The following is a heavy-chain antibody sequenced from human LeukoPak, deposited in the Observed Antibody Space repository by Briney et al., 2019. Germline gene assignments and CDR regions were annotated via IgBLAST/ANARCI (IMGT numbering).Heavy chain of an antibody. CDR1: GFAFTSYG. CDR3: ARGGYSGPGATDY. D-gene: IGHD5-12*01. Sequence: ASVKVSCKASGFAFTSYGFTWVRQAPGQGLEWMGWISAYNGHTNYAQKLQGRVTMTTDTSTSTVYMEVRSLRYDDTAVYYCARGGYSGPGATDYWGQGTLVTVPS. CDR2: ISAYNGHT. V-gene: IGHV1-18*04. J-gene: IGHJ4*02.